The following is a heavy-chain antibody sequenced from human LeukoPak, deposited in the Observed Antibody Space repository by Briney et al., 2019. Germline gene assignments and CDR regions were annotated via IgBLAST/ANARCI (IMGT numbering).Heavy chain of an antibody. CDR1: GFTFSDYY. J-gene: IGHJ4*02. CDR2: ISSSGSTI. CDR3: ARALDNFYYFDL. Sequence: PGGSLRLSCAASGFTFSDYYMSWIRQAPGKGLEWVSYISSSGSTIYYADSVKGRFTISRDNAKNSLYLRMNSLTAEDTAVYYCARALDNFYYFDLWGQGTLVTVSS. D-gene: IGHD3/OR15-3a*01. V-gene: IGHV3-11*04.